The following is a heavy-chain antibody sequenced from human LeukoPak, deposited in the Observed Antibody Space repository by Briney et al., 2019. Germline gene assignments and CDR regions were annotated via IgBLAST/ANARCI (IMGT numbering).Heavy chain of an antibody. CDR1: GFTFSDYY. CDR2: ISSSGSTI. V-gene: IGHV3-11*01. CDR3: ARGIAAAGPGEDY. Sequence: GGSLRLSCAASGFTFSDYYMSWIRKAPGKGLEGVSYISSSGSTIYYADSVKGRFTISRDNAKNSLYLQMNSLRADDTAVYYCARGIAAAGPGEDYWGQGTLVTVSS. J-gene: IGHJ4*02. D-gene: IGHD6-13*01.